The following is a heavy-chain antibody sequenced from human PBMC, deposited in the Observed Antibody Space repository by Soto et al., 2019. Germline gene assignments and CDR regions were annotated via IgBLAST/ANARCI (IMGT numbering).Heavy chain of an antibody. J-gene: IGHJ6*02. CDR2: IIPIFGTT. Sequence: SVKVSCKASGGTFSSYAISWVRQAPGQGLEWMGGIIPIFGTTNYAQKFQGRVAITADKSTSTAYMDLSSLRSEDTAVYYCARDAGKNYDSSGYFWGNYYYYGMDVWGQGTTVTVSS. V-gene: IGHV1-69*06. CDR1: GGTFSSYA. D-gene: IGHD3-22*01. CDR3: ARDAGKNYDSSGYFWGNYYYYGMDV.